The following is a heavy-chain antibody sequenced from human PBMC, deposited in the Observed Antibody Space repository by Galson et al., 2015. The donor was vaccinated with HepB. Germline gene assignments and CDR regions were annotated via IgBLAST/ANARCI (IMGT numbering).Heavy chain of an antibody. CDR3: ARVGDSSGYYGYYYGMDV. Sequence: SLRLSCAASGFTFSSYWMSWVRQAPGEGLEWVANIKQDGSEKYYVDSVKGRFTISRDNAKNSLYLQMNSLRAEDTAVYYCARVGDSSGYYGYYYGMDVWGQGTTVTVSS. V-gene: IGHV3-7*03. CDR2: IKQDGSEK. J-gene: IGHJ6*02. D-gene: IGHD3-22*01. CDR1: GFTFSSYW.